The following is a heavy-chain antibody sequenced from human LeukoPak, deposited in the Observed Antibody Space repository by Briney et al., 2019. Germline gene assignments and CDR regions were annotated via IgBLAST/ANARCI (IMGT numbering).Heavy chain of an antibody. CDR3: AKQGQSSRWYEFDY. D-gene: IGHD6-13*01. CDR2: ISGSGGST. J-gene: IGHJ4*02. Sequence: PGGSLRLSCAASGFTFSSYAMSWVRQAPGKGLEWVSGISGSGGSTHYVDSVKGRFTISRDNSKNTLNLQMNSLRAEDTAVYYCAKQGQSSRWYEFDYWGQGTLVTV. V-gene: IGHV3-23*01. CDR1: GFTFSSYA.